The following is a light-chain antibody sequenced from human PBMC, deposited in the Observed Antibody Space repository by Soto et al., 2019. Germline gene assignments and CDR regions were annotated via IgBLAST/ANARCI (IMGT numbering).Light chain of an antibody. CDR2: LNIDGSH. V-gene: IGLV4-69*01. CDR1: SGHISYA. Sequence: QLVLTQSPSASASLGASVKLTCTLSSGHISYAIAWHQQQPEKGPRYLMNLNIDGSHSKGDGIPDRFSGSSSGAERYLTISSLQSEDEADYYCQTWVTGIVVFGGGTKVTVL. J-gene: IGLJ2*01. CDR3: QTWVTGIVV.